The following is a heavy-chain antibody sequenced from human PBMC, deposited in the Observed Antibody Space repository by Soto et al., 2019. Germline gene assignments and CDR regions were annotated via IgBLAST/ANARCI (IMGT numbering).Heavy chain of an antibody. V-gene: IGHV3-15*07. Sequence: GGSLRLSCAASGFTFSNAWMNWVRQAPGKGLEWVGRIKSKTDGGTADYAAPVKGRFTISRDDSKNTLYLQMNSLKTEDTAVYYCTTDLVLSIAVAGTNFDYWGQGTLVTVSS. CDR3: TTDLVLSIAVAGTNFDY. D-gene: IGHD6-19*01. CDR1: GFTFSNAW. J-gene: IGHJ4*02. CDR2: IKSKTDGGTA.